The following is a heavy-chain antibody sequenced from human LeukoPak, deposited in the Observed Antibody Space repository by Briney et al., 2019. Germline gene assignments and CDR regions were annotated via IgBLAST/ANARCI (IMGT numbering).Heavy chain of an antibody. CDR3: AKDTSIGKYCTNGVCSPFDY. CDR2: ISDGGDYT. V-gene: IGHV3-23*01. J-gene: IGHJ4*02. Sequence: GGCLRLSCAGSGFTFSSDAMSWVRQAPGQGLEWVSVISDGGDYTSYADSVRGRFTISRDNSRNTLYLQMISLRPEDTAVYYCAKDTSIGKYCTNGVCSPFDYWGQGTLVTVSS. D-gene: IGHD2-8*01. CDR1: GFTFSSDA.